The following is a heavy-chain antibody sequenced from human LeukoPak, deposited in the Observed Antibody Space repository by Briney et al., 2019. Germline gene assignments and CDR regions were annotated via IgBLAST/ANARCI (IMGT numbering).Heavy chain of an antibody. CDR3: ARGGFKYNYYDAMDV. CDR2: INTDGSST. J-gene: IGHJ6*02. CDR1: GFTFSSYW. Sequence: GGSLRLSCAASGFTFSSYWMHWVRQAPGKGLVWVSRINTDGSSTSYADSVKGRFTISRDNAKNTLYLQMGSQRAEDTAVYYCARGGFKYNYYDAMDVWGQGTTVTVSS. D-gene: IGHD2-15*01. V-gene: IGHV3-74*01.